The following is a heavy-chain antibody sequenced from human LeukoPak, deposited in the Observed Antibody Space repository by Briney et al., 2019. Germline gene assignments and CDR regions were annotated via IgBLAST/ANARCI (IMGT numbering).Heavy chain of an antibody. J-gene: IGHJ4*02. CDR2: IKKDGSEK. CDR3: ARDLSGVTGYTYGXXXDY. V-gene: IGHV3-7*01. Sequence: GGSLRLSCAASGFTFSSYEMNWVRQAPGKGLEWVANIKKDGSEKYYVDSVKGRFTISRDNAKTSLYLQMNSLRADDTAVYYCARDLSGVTGYTYGXXXDYXXXXTXVTVS. D-gene: IGHD5-18*01. CDR1: GFTFSSYE.